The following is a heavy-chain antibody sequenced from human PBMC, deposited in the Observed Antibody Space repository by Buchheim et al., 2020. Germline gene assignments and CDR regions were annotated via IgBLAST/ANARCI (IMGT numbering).Heavy chain of an antibody. V-gene: IGHV4-59*01. CDR3: ARGFDP. J-gene: IGHJ5*02. CDR2: IYYSGST. Sequence: QVQLQESGPGLVKPSETLSLTCTVSGGPTSSYYWSWIRQPPGKGLEWIGYIYYSGSTNSNPSLKSRVTISVDTSKNQFSLKLSTVTAADTAVYYCARGFDPWGQGTL. CDR1: GGPTSSYY.